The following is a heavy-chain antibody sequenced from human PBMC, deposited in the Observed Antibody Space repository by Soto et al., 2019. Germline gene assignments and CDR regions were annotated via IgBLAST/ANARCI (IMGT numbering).Heavy chain of an antibody. CDR3: ARDYSSYGPFDY. CDR1: GLTFRTYS. D-gene: IGHD5-18*01. CDR2: ISSSSSTI. Sequence: PGGSLRLSCAVSGLTFRTYSMNWVRQAPGKGLEWVSYISSSSSTIYYADSVKGRFTISRDNAKNSLYLQMNSLRAEDTAVYYCARDYSSYGPFDYWSQGTLVTVSS. J-gene: IGHJ4*02. V-gene: IGHV3-48*01.